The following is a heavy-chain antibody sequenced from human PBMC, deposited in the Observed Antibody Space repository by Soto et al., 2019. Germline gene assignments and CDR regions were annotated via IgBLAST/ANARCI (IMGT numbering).Heavy chain of an antibody. CDR1: GFTFSSYG. D-gene: IGHD3-9*01. CDR2: IWYDGSNK. V-gene: IGHV3-33*01. J-gene: IGHJ6*02. Sequence: GGSLRLSCAASGFTFSSYGMHWVRQAPGKGLEWVAVIWYDGSNKYYADPVKGRFTISRDNSKNTLYLQMNSLRAEDTAVYYCARGQPYYDILTGYMDYYYYYGMDVWGQGTTVTVSS. CDR3: ARGQPYYDILTGYMDYYYYYGMDV.